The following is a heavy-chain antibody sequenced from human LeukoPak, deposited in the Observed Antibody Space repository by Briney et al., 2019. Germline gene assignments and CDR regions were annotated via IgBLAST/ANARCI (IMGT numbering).Heavy chain of an antibody. CDR2: ISGSGGST. Sequence: GGPLRLSCAASGFTFSSYGMSWVRQAPVKGLEWVSAISGSGGSTYYADSVKGRFTISRDNSKNTLYLQMNSLRAEDTAVYYCAKGIQVWPRGIDYWGQGTLVTVSS. CDR3: AKGIQVWPRGIDY. J-gene: IGHJ4*02. D-gene: IGHD5-18*01. CDR1: GFTFSSYG. V-gene: IGHV3-23*01.